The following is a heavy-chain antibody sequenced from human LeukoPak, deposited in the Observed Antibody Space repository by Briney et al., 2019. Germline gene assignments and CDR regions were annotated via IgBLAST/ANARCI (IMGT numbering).Heavy chain of an antibody. J-gene: IGHJ6*02. CDR1: GFTFRSYA. D-gene: IGHD3-3*01. CDR2: ITGNAGKK. CDR3: AKDQWYDFGRGQKIDYYSYGFDV. Sequence: GGSLTLSCAPSGFTFRSYAMSWVRHAPGQGLEGVSAITGNAGKKYYEDPVKGRFTISRDNSKNTLYLQMSSLGAEDTAIYYCAKDQWYDFGRGQKIDYYSYGFDVWGQGTTVTVSS. V-gene: IGHV3-23*01.